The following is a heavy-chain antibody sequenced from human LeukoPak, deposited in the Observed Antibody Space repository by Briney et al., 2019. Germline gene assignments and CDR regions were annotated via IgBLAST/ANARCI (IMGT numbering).Heavy chain of an antibody. CDR1: GYTFTGYY. J-gene: IGHJ4*02. CDR2: INPNSGGT. V-gene: IGHV1-2*02. D-gene: IGHD6-6*01. CDR3: ARFGSSSYDF. Sequence: ASVKVSCKASGYTFTGYYIHWVRQAPGQGLEWMGWINPNSGGTNYAQKFQGRVTMTTDTSISTAYMELSSLRSDDTAVYYCARFGSSSYDFWGQGTLVTVSS.